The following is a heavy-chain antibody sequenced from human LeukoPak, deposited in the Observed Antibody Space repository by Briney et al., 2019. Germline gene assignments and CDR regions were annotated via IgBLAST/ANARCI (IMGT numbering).Heavy chain of an antibody. J-gene: IGHJ4*02. CDR3: ARDKDYDMLTGYPPYAY. CDR2: ISAYNGNT. V-gene: IGHV1-18*01. Sequence: GASVKVSCKASGYTFTSYGISWVRQAPGQGLEWMGWISAYNGNTNYAQKLQGRVTMTTDTSTSTAYMELRSLRSDDTAVYYCARDKDYDMLTGYPPYAYWGQGTLVTVSS. CDR1: GYTFTSYG. D-gene: IGHD3-9*01.